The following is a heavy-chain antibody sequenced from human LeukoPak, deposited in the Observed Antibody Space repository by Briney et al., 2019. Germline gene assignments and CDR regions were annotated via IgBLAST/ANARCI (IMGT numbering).Heavy chain of an antibody. CDR1: GFTLSNYG. J-gene: IGHJ5*02. CDR2: ISSDGSII. CDR3: DYRGT. D-gene: IGHD3-10*01. Sequence: GGSLRLSCAASGFTLSNYGMHWVRQAPGKGLEWVAVISSDGSIIYDADSVKGRFTISRDSVKNLVYLQMNSLRDDDTAVYYCDYRGTWGQGTLVTVSS. V-gene: IGHV3-30*03.